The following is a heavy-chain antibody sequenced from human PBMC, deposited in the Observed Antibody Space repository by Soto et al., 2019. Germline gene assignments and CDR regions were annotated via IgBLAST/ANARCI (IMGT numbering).Heavy chain of an antibody. J-gene: IGHJ3*02. CDR2: MYYSGST. CDR1: GGSVSSGSYY. V-gene: IGHV4-61*01. CDR3: ARGGGNSARDAFDI. D-gene: IGHD2-21*02. Sequence: QVQLQESGPGLVKPSETLSLTCTVSGGSVSSGSYYWSWIRQPPGKGLEWIGYMYYSGSTNYNPSLTSRVTTARDTPKNLFSRKLSSVTAADTAVYYCARGGGNSARDAFDIWGQGTMVTVSS.